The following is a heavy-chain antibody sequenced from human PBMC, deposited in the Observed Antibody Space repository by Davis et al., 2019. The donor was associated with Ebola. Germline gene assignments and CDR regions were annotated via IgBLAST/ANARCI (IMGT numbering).Heavy chain of an antibody. CDR3: ARDITMVQGVAVD. J-gene: IGHJ4*02. D-gene: IGHD3-10*01. CDR1: GFTFSSYA. V-gene: IGHV3-23*01. Sequence: GESLKISCAASGFTFSSYAMSWVRQASGKGLEWVSAISGSGGSTYYADSVKGRFTISRDNSKNTLYLQMNSLRAEDTAVYYCARDITMVQGVAVDWGQGTLVTVSS. CDR2: ISGSGGST.